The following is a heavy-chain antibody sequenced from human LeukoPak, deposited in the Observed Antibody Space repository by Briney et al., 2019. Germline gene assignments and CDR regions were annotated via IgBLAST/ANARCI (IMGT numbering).Heavy chain of an antibody. D-gene: IGHD2-15*01. J-gene: IGHJ1*01. V-gene: IGHV3-66*01. CDR2: IYSGGST. Sequence: GGSLRLSCAASGFTFSDHYMDWVRQAPGKVLEWVSVIYSGGSTYYADSVKGRFTISRDNSKNTLYLQMNSLRAEDTAVYYCAREGSGYFQHWGQGTLVTVSS. CDR1: GFTFSDHY. CDR3: AREGSGYFQH.